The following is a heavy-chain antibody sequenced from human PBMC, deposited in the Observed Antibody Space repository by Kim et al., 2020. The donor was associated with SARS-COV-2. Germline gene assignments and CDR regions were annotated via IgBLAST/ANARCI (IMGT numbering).Heavy chain of an antibody. V-gene: IGHV4-31*02. D-gene: IGHD3-22*01. CDR3: ARAPITMIVVVHAFDI. J-gene: IGHJ3*02. Sequence: PKSRGTISVDTAKNQFSLKLSSVTAADTAVYYCARAPITMIVVVHAFDIWGQGTMVTVSS.